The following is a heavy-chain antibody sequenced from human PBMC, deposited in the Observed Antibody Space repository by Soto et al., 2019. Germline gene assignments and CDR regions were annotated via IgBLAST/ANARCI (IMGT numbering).Heavy chain of an antibody. V-gene: IGHV2-5*02. J-gene: IGHJ4*02. Sequence: QITLKESGPTLVKPTQTLTLTCTFSGFSLSTSGVGVGWIRQPPGKDLEWLALIYWDGDKRYSPSIKNRLTIIKDTSKNHGVLITTTMDRVDPATYYCVQTHKGLRFAFWGQGTLLTVSS. CDR1: GFSLSTSGVG. CDR3: VQTHKGLRFAF. CDR2: IYWDGDK.